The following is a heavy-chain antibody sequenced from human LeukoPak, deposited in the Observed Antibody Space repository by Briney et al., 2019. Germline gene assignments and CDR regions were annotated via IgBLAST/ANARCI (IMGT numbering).Heavy chain of an antibody. D-gene: IGHD3-22*01. Sequence: GGSLRLSCAASGFTFSTYAMSWVRQAPGKGLEWVSAISGSGGSPYYADSVKGRFTISRDNSRNTLFLQMKSLRAEDTAVYYCAKAVLYYGDFDYWGQGTLVTVSS. CDR1: GFTFSTYA. J-gene: IGHJ4*02. CDR2: ISGSGGSP. CDR3: AKAVLYYGDFDY. V-gene: IGHV3-23*01.